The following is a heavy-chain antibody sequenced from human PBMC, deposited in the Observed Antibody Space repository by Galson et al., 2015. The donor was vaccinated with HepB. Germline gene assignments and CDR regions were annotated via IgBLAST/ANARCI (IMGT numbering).Heavy chain of an antibody. CDR1: GGTFSSYA. D-gene: IGHD6-13*01. Sequence: SVKVSCKASGGTFSSYAISWVRQAPGQGLEWMGRIIPILGIANYAQKFQGRVTITADKSTSTAYMELSSLRSEDTAVYYCARVLGYSSSEYFQHWGQGTLVTVSS. CDR2: IIPILGIA. V-gene: IGHV1-69*04. CDR3: ARVLGYSSSEYFQH. J-gene: IGHJ1*01.